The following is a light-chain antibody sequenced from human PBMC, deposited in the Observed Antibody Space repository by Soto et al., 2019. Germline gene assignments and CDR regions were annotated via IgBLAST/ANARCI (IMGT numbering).Light chain of an antibody. CDR3: QQYGSSLL. CDR2: GAS. Sequence: EIVLTQSPGTLSLSPGERATLSCRASQSVSSSYLAWYQQKPGQAPRLLIYGASSRATGIPDRSSGSGSGTDFTLTISRLEPEDFAVYYCQQYGSSLLFGQGTKLEIK. V-gene: IGKV3-20*01. CDR1: QSVSSSY. J-gene: IGKJ2*01.